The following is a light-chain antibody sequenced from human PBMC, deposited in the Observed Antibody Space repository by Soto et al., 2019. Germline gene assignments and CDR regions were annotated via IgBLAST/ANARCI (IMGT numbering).Light chain of an antibody. CDR2: GAS. Sequence: IVLTQSPGTLSLSPGESATLSCRASKSVSSSYLAWYQQKPGQAPRLLIYGASSRATGIPDRFSGSGSGTDFTLTISRLEPEDFAVYYCQQYSSSPLFTFGPGTKVYIK. CDR1: KSVSSSY. J-gene: IGKJ3*01. V-gene: IGKV3-20*01. CDR3: QQYSSSPLFT.